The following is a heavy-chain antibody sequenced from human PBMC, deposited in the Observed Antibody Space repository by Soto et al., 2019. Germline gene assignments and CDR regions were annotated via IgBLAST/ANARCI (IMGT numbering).Heavy chain of an antibody. CDR1: GFTFSSYG. J-gene: IGHJ4*02. CDR2: IWYDGSNK. V-gene: IGHV3-33*01. CDR3: ARGIQGEFDY. Sequence: QVQLVESGGGVVQPGRSLRLSCAASGFTFSSYGMHWVRQAPGKGLEWVAVIWYDGSNKYYADSVKGRFTISRDNSKNTLYLQVNSLRAEDTAVYYCARGIQGEFDYWGQGTLVTVSS. D-gene: IGHD5-18*01.